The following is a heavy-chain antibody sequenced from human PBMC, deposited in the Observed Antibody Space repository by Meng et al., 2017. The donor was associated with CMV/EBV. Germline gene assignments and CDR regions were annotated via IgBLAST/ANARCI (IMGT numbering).Heavy chain of an antibody. J-gene: IGHJ3*02. Sequence: GGSLRLSCAASGFTFSSYRMSWVRQAPGKGLEWVANIKQDGSEKYYVDSAKGRFTISRDNAKNSLYLRMNNLRAEDTAVYYCAGPLYPKETDAFDIWGQGTMVTVSS. CDR2: IKQDGSEK. CDR1: GFTFSSYR. D-gene: IGHD2-8*01. V-gene: IGHV3-7*01. CDR3: AGPLYPKETDAFDI.